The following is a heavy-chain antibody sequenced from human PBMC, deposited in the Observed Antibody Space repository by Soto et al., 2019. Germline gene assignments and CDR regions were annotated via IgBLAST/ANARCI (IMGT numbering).Heavy chain of an antibody. J-gene: IGHJ5*02. V-gene: IGHV3-23*01. CDR3: AKGPVVAAAGTQLNWFDP. CDR1: GFTFSSYA. Sequence: EVQLLESGGGLVQPGGSLRLSCAASGFTFSSYAMSWVRQAPGKGLEWVSAISGSGGSTYYADSVKGRFTISRDNSKNTLYLQMNSLRAEDTAVYYCAKGPVVAAAGTQLNWFDPWGQGTLVTVSS. D-gene: IGHD6-13*01. CDR2: ISGSGGST.